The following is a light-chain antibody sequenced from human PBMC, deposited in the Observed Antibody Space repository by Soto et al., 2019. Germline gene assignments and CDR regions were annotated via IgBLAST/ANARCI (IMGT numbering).Light chain of an antibody. CDR2: DVS. V-gene: IGLV2-14*01. CDR1: SSDVGGYNY. CDR3: SSYTSSSTVV. J-gene: IGLJ2*01. Sequence: QSALTQPASVSGSPGQSITISCTGTSSDVGGYNYVSWYQKHPGKAPKLMIYDVSNRHSGVSNRFSGSKSGNTASLTISGLQAEDEADYYCSSYTSSSTVVFGGGTQLTVL.